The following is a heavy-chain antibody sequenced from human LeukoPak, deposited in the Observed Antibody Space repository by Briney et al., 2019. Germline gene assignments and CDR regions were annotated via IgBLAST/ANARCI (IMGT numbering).Heavy chain of an antibody. J-gene: IGHJ4*02. CDR1: GFIFNNYW. CDR3: ARIGYSSSSFDY. CDR2: INQDGSVK. D-gene: IGHD6-6*01. Sequence: PGGSLRLSCTASGFIFNNYWMSWVRQAPGKGLKWVANINQDGSVKYFVDSLKGRFTISRDNAKNSLYVQMNSLRAEDTAVYICARIGYSSSSFDYWGQGTLVTVSS. V-gene: IGHV3-7*01.